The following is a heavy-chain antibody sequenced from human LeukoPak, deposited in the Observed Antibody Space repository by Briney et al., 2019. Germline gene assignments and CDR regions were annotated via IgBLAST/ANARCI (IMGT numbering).Heavy chain of an antibody. V-gene: IGHV1-18*01. D-gene: IGHD4-11*01. CDR1: GYTFTSYG. Sequence: VASVKVSCKASGYTFTSYGISWVRQAPGQGLEWMGWISAYNGNTNYAQKLQGRVTMTTDTSTSTAYMELRSLRSDDTAVYYCARATYSNYDHYYGMDVWGQGTTVTVSS. CDR3: ARATYSNYDHYYGMDV. CDR2: ISAYNGNT. J-gene: IGHJ6*02.